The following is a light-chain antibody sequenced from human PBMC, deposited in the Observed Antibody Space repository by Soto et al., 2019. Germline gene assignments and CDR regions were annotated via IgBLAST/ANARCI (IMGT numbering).Light chain of an antibody. Sequence: EIVMTQSPVTLSAPPGERVTLSCRASQSVTINLAWYQQRPGQAPRVLIYGASNRASGIPDRFSGSGSGTDFTLTISSLEPDDFALYYCQQYKDWPPLTFGGGTRVEIK. CDR1: QSVTIN. CDR3: QQYKDWPPLT. J-gene: IGKJ4*01. CDR2: GAS. V-gene: IGKV3D-15*01.